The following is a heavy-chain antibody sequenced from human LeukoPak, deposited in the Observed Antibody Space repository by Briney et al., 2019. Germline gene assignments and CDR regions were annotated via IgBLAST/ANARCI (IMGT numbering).Heavy chain of an antibody. V-gene: IGHV3-23*01. CDR1: GFTFSTYG. CDR2: ISISGGGT. D-gene: IGHD3-10*01. CDR3: AQVFSSRNFPFDY. J-gene: IGHJ4*02. Sequence: PGGSLRLSCAASGFTFSTYGMSWVRQAPGEGLEWVSTISISGGGTYYADSVKGRFTISRDNSKNTVYLDMNGVRAEDTAVYYCAQVFSSRNFPFDYWGQGTQVTVSS.